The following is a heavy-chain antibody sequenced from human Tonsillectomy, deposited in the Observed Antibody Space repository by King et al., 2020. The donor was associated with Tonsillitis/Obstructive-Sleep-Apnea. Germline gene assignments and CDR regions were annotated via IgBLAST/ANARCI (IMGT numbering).Heavy chain of an antibody. J-gene: IGHJ6*03. CDR3: ARESFRGGTTWGGRYMDV. CDR2: INPSGGST. CDR1: GDTFTSYY. D-gene: IGHD1-1*01. V-gene: IGHV1-46*01. Sequence: LVQSGAEVKKPGASVKVSCKASGDTFTSYYMHWVRQAPGQGLEWMGIINPSGGSTSYAQKFQGRLTMTSDTSTSTVYMELSSLKSEDTAVYYCARESFRGGTTWGGRYMDVWGKGTTVTVS.